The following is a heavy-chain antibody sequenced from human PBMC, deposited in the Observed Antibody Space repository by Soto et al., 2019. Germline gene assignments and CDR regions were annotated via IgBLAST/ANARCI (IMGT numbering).Heavy chain of an antibody. Sequence: QVQLQESGPGLVKPSQTLSLTCTVSGGSISIGDYYWSWIRQPPGKGLEWIGYIYYSGSTYYNPSLKSRVTISVDTSTNQFSLKLSSVTAADTAVYYCARGNRLLFFGVAGVWGQGTLVTVSS. CDR1: GGSISIGDYY. J-gene: IGHJ4*02. CDR2: IYYSGST. V-gene: IGHV4-30-4*01. D-gene: IGHD3-10*01. CDR3: ARGNRLLFFGVAGV.